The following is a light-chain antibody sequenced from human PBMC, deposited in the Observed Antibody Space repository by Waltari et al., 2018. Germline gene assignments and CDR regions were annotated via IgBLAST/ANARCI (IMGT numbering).Light chain of an antibody. CDR2: KAS. Sequence: DIQMTQSPSSLSASVGDRVTITCRASQSISNWFAWYQQKPGKAPILLIYKASISKSGVPSRFSGSGSGTQFTLTISSLQPGDFATYYCQQYNTYSSFGQGTKLEIK. J-gene: IGKJ2*01. CDR3: QQYNTYSS. V-gene: IGKV1-5*03. CDR1: QSISNW.